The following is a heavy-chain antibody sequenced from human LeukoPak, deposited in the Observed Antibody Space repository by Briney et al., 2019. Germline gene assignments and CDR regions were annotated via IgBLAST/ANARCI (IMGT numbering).Heavy chain of an antibody. CDR3: ARLTRRGTAFDI. D-gene: IGHD3-9*01. Sequence: ASVKVSCKASGYTFTSYYMHWVRQAPGQGVEWMGISNPNGGSTSYAQQFQGRVTMTRDTSTSTVYMELTSLRSEDTALYYCARLTRRGTAFDIWGQGTMVTVSS. CDR1: GYTFTSYY. V-gene: IGHV1-46*01. CDR2: SNPNGGST. J-gene: IGHJ3*02.